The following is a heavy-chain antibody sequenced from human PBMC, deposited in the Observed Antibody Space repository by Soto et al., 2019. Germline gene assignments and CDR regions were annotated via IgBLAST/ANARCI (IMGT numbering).Heavy chain of an antibody. CDR1: GFTFDDYD. CDR3: VKVGRYLSGGTCSKGLDY. CDR2: ISWYGGSI. D-gene: IGHD2-15*01. J-gene: IGHJ4*02. Sequence: DVQLVESGGGLVQPGRSLRLSCAASGFTFDDYDMHWVRQAPGKGLEWVSGISWYGGSIGYADSVKGRFTISRDNAKNSLYLQMNRLRVEDTALYYCVKVGRYLSGGTCSKGLDYWGQGTLVTGSS. V-gene: IGHV3-9*01.